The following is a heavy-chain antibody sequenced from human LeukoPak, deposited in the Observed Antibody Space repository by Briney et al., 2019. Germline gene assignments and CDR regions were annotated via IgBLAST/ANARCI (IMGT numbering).Heavy chain of an antibody. J-gene: IGHJ4*02. CDR3: AKNRVVFNWNYAYYFDY. CDR1: GFTFSTFA. CDR2: ISYDGSNE. Sequence: PGGSLRLSCAASGFTFSTFAMIWVRQAPGRGLEWVAIISYDGSNEYYADSVKGRFTISRDNSKNTLYLQMNSLRPEDTAVYYCAKNRVVFNWNYAYYFDYWGQGTLVTVSS. D-gene: IGHD1-7*01. V-gene: IGHV3-30*18.